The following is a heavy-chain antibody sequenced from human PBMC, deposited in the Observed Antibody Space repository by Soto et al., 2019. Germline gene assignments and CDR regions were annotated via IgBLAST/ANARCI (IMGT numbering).Heavy chain of an antibody. D-gene: IGHD3-10*01. J-gene: IGHJ2*01. V-gene: IGHV2-26*01. CDR3: ARILVVRGDSIHFDL. CDR2: IYSNDEK. CDR1: GFSLSNARMG. Sequence: QVTLKESGPVLVNPTETLTLTCTVSGFSLSNARMGVSWIRQPPGKALEWLAHIYSNDEKSYSTSLKSRITISKDTSKCRVVLTMTNMDPVDTATYYGARILVVRGDSIHFDLWGRGTLVTVSS.